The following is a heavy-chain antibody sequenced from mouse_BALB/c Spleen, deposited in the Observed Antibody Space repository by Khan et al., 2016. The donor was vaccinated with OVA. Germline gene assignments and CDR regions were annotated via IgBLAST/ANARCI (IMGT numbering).Heavy chain of an antibody. J-gene: IGHJ2*01. CDR1: GFTFSSYG. Sequence: EVELVESGGGLVQPGGSLKLSCAASGFTFSSYGMSWVRQTPDKRLELVATINSNGGSTYYPDSVKSRFTISRDNAKNTLYLQMSSLKSEDTAMYYCARDAPDYWGQGTTLTVSS. CDR2: INSNGGST. CDR3: ARDAPDY. V-gene: IGHV5-6-3*01.